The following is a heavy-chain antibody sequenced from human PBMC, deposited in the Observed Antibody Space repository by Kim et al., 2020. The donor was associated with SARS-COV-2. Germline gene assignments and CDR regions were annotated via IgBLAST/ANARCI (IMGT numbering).Heavy chain of an antibody. CDR1: GFTFDDYA. CDR2: ISWNSGSI. Sequence: GGSLRLSCAASGFTFDDYAMHWVRQAPGKGLEWVSGISWNSGSIGYADSVKGRFTISRDNAKNSLYLQMNSLRAEDTALYYCAKDWQWEPGGGFDYWGQGTLVTVSS. J-gene: IGHJ4*02. CDR3: AKDWQWEPGGGFDY. D-gene: IGHD1-26*01. V-gene: IGHV3-9*01.